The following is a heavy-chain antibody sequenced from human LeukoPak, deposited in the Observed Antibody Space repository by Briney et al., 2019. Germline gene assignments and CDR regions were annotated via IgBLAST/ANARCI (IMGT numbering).Heavy chain of an antibody. CDR1: GFSFSSYG. CDR2: ITGSGGNT. CDR3: AVDWYDSSGYGTFDY. J-gene: IGHJ4*02. V-gene: IGHV3-23*01. D-gene: IGHD3-22*01. Sequence: GGSLRLSCAASGFSFSSYGMSWVRQGPGKGLEWVSTITGSGGNTDYADSVKGRFTISRDNSKNTLYLQMHSLRAEDTAVYYCAVDWYDSSGYGTFDYWGQGTLSPSPQ.